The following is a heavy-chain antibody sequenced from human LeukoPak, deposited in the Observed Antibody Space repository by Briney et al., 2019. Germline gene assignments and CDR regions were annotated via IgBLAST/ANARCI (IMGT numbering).Heavy chain of an antibody. CDR3: AREEYSSDWYGHDS. CDR2: IYYSGNT. V-gene: IGHV4-39*07. D-gene: IGHD6-13*01. Sequence: KPSETLSLTCTVSGGSISNSNYYWGWIRQPPGKGLEWIGSIYYSGNTYYNPSLKSRVTLSVDTSKNQFSLRLTSVTTADTAFYYCAREEYSSDWYGHDSWGQGTLVTVSS. CDR1: GGSISNSNYY. J-gene: IGHJ4*02.